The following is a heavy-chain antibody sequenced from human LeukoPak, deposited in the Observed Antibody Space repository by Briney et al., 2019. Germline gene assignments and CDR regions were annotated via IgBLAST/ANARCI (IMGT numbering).Heavy chain of an antibody. V-gene: IGHV1-18*04. J-gene: IGHJ4*02. CDR3: AFMVRGAHKQYYFDY. CDR2: ISAYNGNT. D-gene: IGHD3-10*01. Sequence: ASVKVSCKASGYTFTSYGISWVRQAPGQGLEWMGWISAYNGNTNYAHKLQGRVTMTTDTSTSTAYMELRSLRSDDTAVYYCAFMVRGAHKQYYFDYWGQGTLVTVSS. CDR1: GYTFTSYG.